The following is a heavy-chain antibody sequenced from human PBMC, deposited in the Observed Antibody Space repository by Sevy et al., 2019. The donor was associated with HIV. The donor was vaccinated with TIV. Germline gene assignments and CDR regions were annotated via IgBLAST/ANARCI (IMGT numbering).Heavy chain of an antibody. Sequence: GWSLRLSCAASGFTFSSYSMNWVRQAPGKGLEWVSSISSSSSYIYYADSVKGRFTISRDNAKNSLYLQMNSLRAEDTAVYYCAAGTVVTPYWFDPWGQGTLVTVSS. CDR1: GFTFSSYS. V-gene: IGHV3-21*01. CDR3: AAGTVVTPYWFDP. J-gene: IGHJ5*02. CDR2: ISSSSSYI. D-gene: IGHD2-21*02.